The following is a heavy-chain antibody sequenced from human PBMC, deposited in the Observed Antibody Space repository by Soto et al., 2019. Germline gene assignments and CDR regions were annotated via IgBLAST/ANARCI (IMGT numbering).Heavy chain of an antibody. Sequence: ASVKVSCKASGYTFTSYYVHWERQAPGQVLERMGAINAKSGTTHYAQKYQGRVTITRDTSTSTRYRELSSLSSEDTPVYYCARDRQTDGTAAGRMDAMDVWGQGTTVTVSS. CDR3: ARDRQTDGTAAGRMDAMDV. CDR1: GYTFTSYY. V-gene: IGHV1-46*03. CDR2: INAKSGTT. D-gene: IGHD6-13*01. J-gene: IGHJ6*02.